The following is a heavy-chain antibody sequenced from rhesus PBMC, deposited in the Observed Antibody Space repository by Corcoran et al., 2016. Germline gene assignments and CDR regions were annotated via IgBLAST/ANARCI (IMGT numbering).Heavy chain of an antibody. D-gene: IGHD3-16*01. V-gene: IGHV4-122*02. CDR3: ARDGDYYSGRPLGALDS. Sequence: QLQLQESGPGLVKPSETLSLTCAVSGYSISSGYGWSWIRQPPGKGLEWIGYIFYSGSTSYNPSLKSRVAISRDTSKNQFSLKLSSVTAADTAVYYCARDGDYYSGRPLGALDSWGQGVVVTVSS. CDR1: GYSISSGYG. J-gene: IGHJ6*01. CDR2: IFYSGST.